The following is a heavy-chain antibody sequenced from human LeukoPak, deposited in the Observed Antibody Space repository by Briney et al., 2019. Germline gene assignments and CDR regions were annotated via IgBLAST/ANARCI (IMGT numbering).Heavy chain of an antibody. Sequence: GGSLRLSCAASGFTVSSNYMSWVRQAPGKGLVWVSRINDDGSTTSYADSVKGRFTISRENAKNSLYLQMNSLRAGDTAVYYCARDRGRYYMDVWGKGTTVTISS. CDR3: ARDRGRYYMDV. D-gene: IGHD6-25*01. CDR2: INDDGSTT. CDR1: GFTVSSNY. J-gene: IGHJ6*03. V-gene: IGHV3-74*01.